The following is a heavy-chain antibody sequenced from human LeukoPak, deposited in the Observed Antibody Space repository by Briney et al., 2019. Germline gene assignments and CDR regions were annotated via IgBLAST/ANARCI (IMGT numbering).Heavy chain of an antibody. J-gene: IGHJ5*02. D-gene: IGHD3-9*01. CDR3: ARVSKRYFDWLIVNWFDP. CDR2: MNPNSGNT. V-gene: IGHV1-8*01. Sequence: ASVKVSCKASGYTFTSCDINWVRQAPGQGLEWMGWMNPNSGNTGYAQKFQGRVTMTRNTSISTAYMELSSLRSEDTAVYYCARVSKRYFDWLIVNWFDPWGQGTLVTVSS. CDR1: GYTFTSCD.